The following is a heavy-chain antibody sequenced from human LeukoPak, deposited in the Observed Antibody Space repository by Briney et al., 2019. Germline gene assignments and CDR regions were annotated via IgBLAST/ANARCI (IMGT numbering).Heavy chain of an antibody. CDR1: GGSVSSGSHY. CDR2: IYYSGST. J-gene: IGHJ5*02. Sequence: PSETLSLTCPVSGGSVSSGSHYWSWIRQPPGKRLEWIGSIYYSGSTYYNPSLKSRVTISVDRSKNQFSLKLSSVTAADTAVYYCARGAGFWSGYLAGNWFDPWGQGTLVTVSS. D-gene: IGHD3-3*01. V-gene: IGHV4-39*07. CDR3: ARGAGFWSGYLAGNWFDP.